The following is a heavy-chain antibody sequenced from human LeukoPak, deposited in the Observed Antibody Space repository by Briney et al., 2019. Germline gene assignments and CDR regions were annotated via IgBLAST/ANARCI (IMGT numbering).Heavy chain of an antibody. CDR1: GGTFSSYA. V-gene: IGHV1-69*04. J-gene: IGHJ6*02. Sequence: SVKVSCKASGGTFSSYAISWVRRAPGQGLEWMGRIIPILGIANYAQKFQGRVTITADKSTSTAYMELSSLRSEDTAVYYCARDWGVDTAMDYYYGMDVWGQGTTVTVSS. CDR2: IIPILGIA. CDR3: ARDWGVDTAMDYYYGMDV. D-gene: IGHD5-18*01.